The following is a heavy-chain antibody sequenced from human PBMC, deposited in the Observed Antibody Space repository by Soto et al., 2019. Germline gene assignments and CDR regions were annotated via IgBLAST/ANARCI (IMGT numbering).Heavy chain of an antibody. CDR3: VLSSRSSGWLACDY. V-gene: IGHV1-69*06. Sequence: SVKVSCKASGGTFSSYAISWVRQAPGQGLEWMGGIIPISGTANYAQKFQGRVTITADKSTSTAYMELSSLRSEDTAVYYCVLSSRSSGWLACDYWGQGTLVTVSS. J-gene: IGHJ4*02. CDR1: GGTFSSYA. D-gene: IGHD6-19*01. CDR2: IIPISGTA.